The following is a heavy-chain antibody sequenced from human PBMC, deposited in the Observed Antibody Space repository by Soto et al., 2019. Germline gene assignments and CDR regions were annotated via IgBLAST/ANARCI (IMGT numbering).Heavy chain of an antibody. V-gene: IGHV3-30-3*01. CDR1: GFTFSSYA. D-gene: IGHD6-6*01. CDR3: AREARSSPYYYGMDV. J-gene: IGHJ6*02. CDR2: ISYDGSNK. Sequence: GGSLRLSCAASGFTFSSYAMHWVRQAPGKGLEWVAVISYDGSNKYYADSVKGRFTISRDNSKNTLYLQMNSLRAEDTAVYYCAREARSSPYYYGMDVGGQGTTVTVSS.